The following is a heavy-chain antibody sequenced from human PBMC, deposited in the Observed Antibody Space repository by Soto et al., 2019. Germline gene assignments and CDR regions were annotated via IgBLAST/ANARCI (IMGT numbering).Heavy chain of an antibody. Sequence: QVQLVQSGAEVKKPGASVKVSCKASGYTFTSYDINWVRQATGQGLEWMGWMNPNSGNTGYAQKFQGRVTMTRNTSRSTAYMELSSLRSEDTAVYYCARAGRIAARRGGAGGMDVWGQGTTVTVSS. CDR2: MNPNSGNT. J-gene: IGHJ6*02. V-gene: IGHV1-8*01. CDR3: ARAGRIAARRGGAGGMDV. D-gene: IGHD6-6*01. CDR1: GYTFTSYD.